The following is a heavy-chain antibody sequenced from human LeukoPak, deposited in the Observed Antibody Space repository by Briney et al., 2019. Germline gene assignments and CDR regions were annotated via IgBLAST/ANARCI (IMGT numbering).Heavy chain of an antibody. CDR2: ILYDGSVK. CDR3: AKGGKRAAQLWLPRDFDY. V-gene: IGHV3-30*18. Sequence: PGGSLRLSCAASGFDFSSYGMHWVRQAPGKGLEWVAVILYDGSVKYYADSVKGRFAISRVDSKNTVYLQMNSLRSEDTAVYYCAKGGKRAAQLWLPRDFDYWGQGTLVTVSS. J-gene: IGHJ4*02. CDR1: GFDFSSYG. D-gene: IGHD5-18*01.